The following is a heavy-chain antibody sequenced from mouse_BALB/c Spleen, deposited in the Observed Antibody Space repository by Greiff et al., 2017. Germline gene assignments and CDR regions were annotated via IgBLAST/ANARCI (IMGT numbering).Heavy chain of an antibody. Sequence: QVQLKQSGAELAKPGASVKMSCKASGYTFTSYWMHWVKQRPGQGLEWIGYINPSTGYTEYNQKFKDKATLTADKSSSTAYMQLSSLTSEDSAVYYCARGRNYYGSSYIDWYFDVWGAGTTVTVSS. CDR2: INPSTGYT. J-gene: IGHJ1*01. D-gene: IGHD1-1*01. CDR1: GYTFTSYW. V-gene: IGHV1-7*01. CDR3: ARGRNYYGSSYIDWYFDV.